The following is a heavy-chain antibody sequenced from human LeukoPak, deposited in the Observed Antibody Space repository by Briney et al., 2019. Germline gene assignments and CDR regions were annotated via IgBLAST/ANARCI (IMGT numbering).Heavy chain of an antibody. CDR3: ARVFRVHFDY. CDR2: IKQDGSEM. Sequence: GGSLRLSCADSGFTFSSYWMTWVRQAPGKGLEWVANIKQDGSEMFYVDSVKGRFTISRDNAKNSLFLQMNSLRAEDTAVYYCARVFRVHFDYWGQGTLVTVSS. CDR1: GFTFSSYW. J-gene: IGHJ4*02. D-gene: IGHD3-10*01. V-gene: IGHV3-7*03.